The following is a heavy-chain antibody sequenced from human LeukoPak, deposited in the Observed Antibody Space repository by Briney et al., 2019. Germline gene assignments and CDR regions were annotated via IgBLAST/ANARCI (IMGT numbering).Heavy chain of an antibody. CDR2: INHSGST. CDR3: ARFAYDFWSGYYHFDY. J-gene: IGHJ4*02. CDR1: GGSFSGYY. V-gene: IGHV4-34*01. Sequence: SETLSLTCAVYGGSFSGYYWSWIRQPPGKGLEWIGEINHSGSTNYNPSLESRVTISVDTSKNQFSLKLSSVTAADTAVYYCARFAYDFWSGYYHFDYWGQGTLVTVSP. D-gene: IGHD3-3*01.